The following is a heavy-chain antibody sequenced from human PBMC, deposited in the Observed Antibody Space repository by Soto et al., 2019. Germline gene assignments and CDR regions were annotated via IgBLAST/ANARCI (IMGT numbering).Heavy chain of an antibody. CDR2: IIPIFGTA. Sequence: QVQLVQSGAEVKKPGSSVKVSCKASGGTFSSYAISWVRQAPGQGLEWMVGIIPIFGTANYAQKFQGRVTITADKSTSQAYIELSSLRSEDTAVYYCARTLLGYCTNGVCYPFDYWGQGTLVTVSS. CDR1: GGTFSSYA. D-gene: IGHD2-8*01. J-gene: IGHJ4*02. V-gene: IGHV1-69*14. CDR3: ARTLLGYCTNGVCYPFDY.